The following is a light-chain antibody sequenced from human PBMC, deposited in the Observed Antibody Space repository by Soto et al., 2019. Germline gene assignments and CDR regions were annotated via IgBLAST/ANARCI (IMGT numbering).Light chain of an antibody. V-gene: IGLV1-47*01. Sequence: QSVLTQPPSASGTPGQRATISCSGSSSNIGSNYVYWYQQLPGTAPKLLIYRNNQRPSGVPDRFSGSKSGTSASLAISGLRSDDESDYYCAVWDDSLGGWVFGGGTKVTVL. CDR3: AVWDDSLGGWV. J-gene: IGLJ3*02. CDR2: RNN. CDR1: SSNIGSNY.